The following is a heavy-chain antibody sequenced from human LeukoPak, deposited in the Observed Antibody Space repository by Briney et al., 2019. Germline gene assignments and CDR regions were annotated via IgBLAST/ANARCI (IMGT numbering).Heavy chain of an antibody. D-gene: IGHD6-13*01. CDR2: ISYDGSNK. CDR3: ATNTQQLALFDY. Sequence: GRSLRLSCAASGFTFRSYAMHWVRQAPGKGLEWVAVISYDGSNKYYADSVKGRFTISRDNSKNTLYLQMNSLRAEDTAVYYCATNTQQLALFDYWGQGTLVTVSS. V-gene: IGHV3-30-3*01. J-gene: IGHJ4*02. CDR1: GFTFRSYA.